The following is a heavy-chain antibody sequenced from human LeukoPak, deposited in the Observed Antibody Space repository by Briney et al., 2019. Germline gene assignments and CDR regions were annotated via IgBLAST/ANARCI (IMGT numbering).Heavy chain of an antibody. Sequence: PSETLSLTCAVYGGSFSGYYWSWIRQPPGKGLEWIGEINHSGSTNYNPSLKSRVTISVDTSKNQFSLKLSSVTAADTAVYYCARGLWIAAPGLPWFDPWGQRTLVTVSS. V-gene: IGHV4-34*01. CDR2: INHSGST. J-gene: IGHJ5*02. CDR3: ARGLWIAAPGLPWFDP. CDR1: GGSFSGYY. D-gene: IGHD6-25*01.